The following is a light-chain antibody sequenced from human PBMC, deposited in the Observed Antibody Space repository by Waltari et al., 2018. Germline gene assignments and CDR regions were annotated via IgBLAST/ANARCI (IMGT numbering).Light chain of an antibody. Sequence: DIQMTQSPSTVSASLGDRVTITCRASQNLNTFLSWYQQKPGAVPNLLIYVASTLGRGVPSRFSGSGSGTHFTLTISGLQPDDFATYYCQQYYDYPINFGQGTRL. V-gene: IGKV1-5*01. CDR1: QNLNTF. CDR3: QQYYDYPIN. J-gene: IGKJ5*01. CDR2: VAS.